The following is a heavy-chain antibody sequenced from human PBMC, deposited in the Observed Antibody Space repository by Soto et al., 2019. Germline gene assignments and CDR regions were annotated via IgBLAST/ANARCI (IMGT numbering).Heavy chain of an antibody. J-gene: IGHJ3*02. D-gene: IGHD6-25*01. CDR2: ISYDGSNK. Sequence: GGSLRLSCAASGFTFSSYGMHWVRQAPGKELEWVAVISYDGSNKYYADSVKGRFTISRDNSKNTLYLQMNSLRAEDTAVYYCAKDLRIGYNAFDIWGQGTMVTVSS. CDR3: AKDLRIGYNAFDI. V-gene: IGHV3-30*18. CDR1: GFTFSSYG.